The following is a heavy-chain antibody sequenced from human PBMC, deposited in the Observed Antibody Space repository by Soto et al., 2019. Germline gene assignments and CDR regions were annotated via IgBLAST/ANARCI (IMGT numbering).Heavy chain of an antibody. V-gene: IGHV1-2*02. Sequence: ASVKVSCKGCGYTFTGYCIHWVRQAPEQVLEWVGWIKSNTGVPKYAQTSQARDIKTRNTSISTAYLDLSSLTADDTAIYYCARAAVGGEFYYFDYWGQGTLVTVSS. CDR3: ARAAVGGEFYYFDY. CDR2: IKSNTGVP. CDR1: GYTFTGYC. D-gene: IGHD3-10*01. J-gene: IGHJ4*02.